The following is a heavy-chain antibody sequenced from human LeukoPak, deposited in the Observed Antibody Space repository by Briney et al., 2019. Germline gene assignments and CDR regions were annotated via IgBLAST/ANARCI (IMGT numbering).Heavy chain of an antibody. D-gene: IGHD3-10*01. CDR2: TYYDGSNQ. V-gene: IGHV3-33*01. CDR3: ARDGSGNFDY. Sequence: PGRSLRLSCAASGFNFSNYGMHWVRQAPGKGLEWVAITYYDGSNQYYADSVKGRFTIPRDNSKTILYLQMNSLRAEDTAVYYCARDGSGNFDYWGQGILVTVSS. J-gene: IGHJ4*02. CDR1: GFNFSNYG.